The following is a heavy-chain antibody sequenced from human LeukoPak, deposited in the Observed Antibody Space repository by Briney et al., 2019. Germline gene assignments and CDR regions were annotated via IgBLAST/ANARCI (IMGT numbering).Heavy chain of an antibody. J-gene: IGHJ4*02. Sequence: SETLSLTCTVSGGSISSYYWSWIRQPPGKGLEWIGYIYYSGSTNYNPSLKSRVTISVDTSKNQFSLKLSSVTAADTAVHYCARDSGSGRTFDYWGQGTLVTVSS. CDR2: IYYSGST. V-gene: IGHV4-59*01. CDR3: ARDSGSGRTFDY. D-gene: IGHD3-10*01. CDR1: GGSISSYY.